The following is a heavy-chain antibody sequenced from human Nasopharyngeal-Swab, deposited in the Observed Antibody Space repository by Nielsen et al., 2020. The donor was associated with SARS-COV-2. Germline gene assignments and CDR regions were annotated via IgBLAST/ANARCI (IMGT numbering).Heavy chain of an antibody. J-gene: IGHJ6*03. CDR1: GGTFSSYA. D-gene: IGHD6-13*01. CDR2: IIPIFGTA. V-gene: IGHV1-69*13. Sequence: SVKVSCKASGGTFSSYAISWVRQAPGQGLEWMGGIIPIFGTANYAQKFQGRVTITADESTSTAYMELSSLRSEDTAVYYCARLPGIAAAGRERYYYYMDVWGKGTMVTVSS. CDR3: ARLPGIAAAGRERYYYYMDV.